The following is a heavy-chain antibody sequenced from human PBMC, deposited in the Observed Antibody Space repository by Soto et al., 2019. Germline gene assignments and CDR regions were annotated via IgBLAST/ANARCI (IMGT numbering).Heavy chain of an antibody. CDR1: GYTFTSYD. CDR2: MNPNSGNT. J-gene: IGHJ5*02. D-gene: IGHD1-26*01. Sequence: ASVKVSCKASGYTFTSYDINWVRQATGQGLEWMGWMNPNSGNTGYAQKFQGRVTMTRNTSISTAYMELSSLRSEDTDVYYCAREDSGSYAPHWFDPWGQGTLVTASS. CDR3: AREDSGSYAPHWFDP. V-gene: IGHV1-8*01.